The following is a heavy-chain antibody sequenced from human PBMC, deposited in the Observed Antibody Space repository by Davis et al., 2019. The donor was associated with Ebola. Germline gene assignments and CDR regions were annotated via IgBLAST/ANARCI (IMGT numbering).Heavy chain of an antibody. CDR1: GFTFSSYA. CDR3: AKDLTSYYGSGDFFDY. CDR2: ISASGGAT. D-gene: IGHD3-10*01. Sequence: PGGSLRLSRVASGFTFSSYAMSWVRQAPGRGLEWVSSISASGGATFYADSVKGRIVMSRDNSNDTLYLRMNNLRAEDTAIYYCAKDLTSYYGSGDFFDYWGQGILVTVSS. J-gene: IGHJ4*02. V-gene: IGHV3-23*01.